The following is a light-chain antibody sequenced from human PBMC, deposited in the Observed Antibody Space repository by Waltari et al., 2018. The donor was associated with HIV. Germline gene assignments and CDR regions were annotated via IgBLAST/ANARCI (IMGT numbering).Light chain of an antibody. CDR3: QAWVTSTVV. CDR1: KLEDKY. CDR2: QDN. Sequence: SYELTQPPSVSVSPGQTASITCSGDKLEDKYTCWYQQKPGQYPVLVIFQDNKRPSGLPDPFAASNSGNPATLTLSWPQAIGEADYSCQAWVTSTVVFGGGTKLTVL. V-gene: IGLV3-1*01. J-gene: IGLJ2*01.